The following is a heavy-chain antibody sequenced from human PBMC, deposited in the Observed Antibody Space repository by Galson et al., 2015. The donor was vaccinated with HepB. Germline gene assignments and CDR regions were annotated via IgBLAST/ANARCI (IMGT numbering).Heavy chain of an antibody. V-gene: IGHV3-30*04. CDR2: ISYDGSNK. Sequence: SLRLSCAASGFTFSSYAMQWVRQAPGKGLEWVAVISYDGSNKHYADSVKGRFTISRDNSKNTLYLQMNSLRAEDTAVYYCARDSSGYDYFDYWGQGTLVTVSS. D-gene: IGHD5-12*01. CDR3: ARDSSGYDYFDY. CDR1: GFTFSSYA. J-gene: IGHJ4*02.